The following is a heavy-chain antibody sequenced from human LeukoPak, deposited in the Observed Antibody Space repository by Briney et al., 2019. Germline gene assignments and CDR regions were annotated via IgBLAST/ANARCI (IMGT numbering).Heavy chain of an antibody. D-gene: IGHD1-1*01. CDR2: IYYSGST. J-gene: IGHJ6*03. CDR3: ARDPGEAWNDVDYYYYMDV. Sequence: PSETLSLTCTVSGGSISSSSYYWGWIRQPPGKGLEWIGSIYYSGSTYYNPSLKSRVTMSVDTSKNQFSLKLSSVTAADTAVYYCARDPGEAWNDVDYYYYMDVWGKGTTVTVSS. CDR1: GGSISSSSYY. V-gene: IGHV4-39*07.